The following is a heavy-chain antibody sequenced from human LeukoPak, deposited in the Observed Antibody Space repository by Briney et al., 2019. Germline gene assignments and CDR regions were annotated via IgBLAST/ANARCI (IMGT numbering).Heavy chain of an antibody. D-gene: IGHD3-22*01. V-gene: IGHV1-69*05. Sequence: SVKVACEAAGGTFSRAPISWVRKAPGQGFGWSGGITPILGAANYAPKLQGRVTITTDESTSTAYMELSSLRSEDTAIYYCARSSGYSYYYYMDVWGKGTTVSVSS. J-gene: IGHJ6*03. CDR2: ITPILGAA. CDR3: ARSSGYSYYYYMDV. CDR1: GGTFSRAP.